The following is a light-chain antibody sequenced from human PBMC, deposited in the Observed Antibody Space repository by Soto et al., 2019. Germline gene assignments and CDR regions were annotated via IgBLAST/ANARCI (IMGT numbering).Light chain of an antibody. V-gene: IGLV2-14*03. CDR2: DVS. J-gene: IGLJ1*01. CDR3: SSYTASNTRQIV. CDR1: SSDVGGYNY. Sequence: ALTQPASVSGSPGQSITISCTGTSSDVGGYNYVSWYQHHPGKAPKLMIYDVSNRPSGVSNRFSGSKSGNTASLTISGLQPEDEADYYCSSYTASNTRQIVFGTGTKVTVL.